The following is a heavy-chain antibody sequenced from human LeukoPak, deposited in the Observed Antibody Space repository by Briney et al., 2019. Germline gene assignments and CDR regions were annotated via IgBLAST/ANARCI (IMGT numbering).Heavy chain of an antibody. J-gene: IGHJ4*02. Sequence: GRSLRLSCAASGFTFSSYGMHWVPQAPGKGLEWVAVIWSDGSNKFYADSVKGRFTISRDNSKNTLYLQMNSLRAEDTAVYYCARDELEKYYFDYWGQGTLVTVSS. CDR2: IWSDGSNK. CDR3: ARDELEKYYFDY. CDR1: GFTFSSYG. V-gene: IGHV3-33*01. D-gene: IGHD1-1*01.